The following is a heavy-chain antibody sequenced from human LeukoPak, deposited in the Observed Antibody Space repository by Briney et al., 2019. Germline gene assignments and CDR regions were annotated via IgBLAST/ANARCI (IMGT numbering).Heavy chain of an antibody. J-gene: IGHJ6*03. CDR2: MNPNSGNT. Sequence: GASVKVSCKASGYTFTSYDINWVRQATGQGLEWMGWMNPNSGNTGYAQKFHVRVTMTRNTSISTAYMELSSLRSEDTAVYCCARGRRGTMTVVVTPIYYYYYMDVWGKGTTVTVSS. V-gene: IGHV1-8*01. CDR3: ARGRRGTMTVVVTPIYYYYYMDV. CDR1: GYTFTSYD. D-gene: IGHD3-22*01.